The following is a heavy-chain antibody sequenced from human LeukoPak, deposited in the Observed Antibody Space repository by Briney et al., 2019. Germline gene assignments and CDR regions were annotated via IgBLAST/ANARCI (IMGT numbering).Heavy chain of an antibody. D-gene: IGHD3/OR15-3a*01. Sequence: GSLRLSCAASKFTFSDYYMTWVRQAPGKGPEWVAYMNQFGTEIKYLESVKGRFTISRDNAKNSLYLWMTSLTADDTAVYYCARGTYYYEFWGQGTLVIVSS. V-gene: IGHV3-7*04. CDR2: MNQFGTEI. CDR3: ARGTYYYEF. CDR1: KFTFSDYY. J-gene: IGHJ4*02.